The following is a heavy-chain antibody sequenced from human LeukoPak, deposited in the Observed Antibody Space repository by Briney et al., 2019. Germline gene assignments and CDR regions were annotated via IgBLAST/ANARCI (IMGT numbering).Heavy chain of an antibody. CDR1: GFSLSTSGVG. J-gene: IGHJ3*02. CDR3: ARPTIYSSSCLGAFDI. Sequence: SGPTLVKPTQTLTLTCAFSGFSLSTSGVGVGWIRQPPGKALEWLALIYWDDDKRYSPSLKSRLTITKDTSKNQVVLTMTNMDPVDTATYYCARPTIYSSSCLGAFDIWGQGTMVTVSS. D-gene: IGHD6-13*01. V-gene: IGHV2-5*02. CDR2: IYWDDDK.